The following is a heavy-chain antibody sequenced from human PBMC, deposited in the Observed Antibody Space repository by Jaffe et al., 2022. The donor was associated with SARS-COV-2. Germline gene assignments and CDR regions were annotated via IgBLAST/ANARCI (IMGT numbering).Heavy chain of an antibody. CDR1: GGTFSSYA. CDR2: IIPIFGTA. J-gene: IGHJ5*02. CDR3: ARTIVAEVPPSGCSSTSCSPYNWFDP. Sequence: QVQLVQSGAEVKKPGSSVKVSCKASGGTFSSYAISWVRQAPGQGLEWMGGIIPIFGTANYAQKFQGRVTITADESTSTAYMELSSLRSEDTAVYYCARTIVAEVPPSGCSSTSCSPYNWFDPWGQGTLVTVSS. V-gene: IGHV1-69*01. D-gene: IGHD2-2*01.